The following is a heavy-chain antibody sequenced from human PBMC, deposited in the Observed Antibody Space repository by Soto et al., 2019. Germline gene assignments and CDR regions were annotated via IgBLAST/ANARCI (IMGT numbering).Heavy chain of an antibody. CDR3: ARDIGGSSGWYVGH. V-gene: IGHV4-59*01. Sequence: XETLSLTCTVSGCSISTYYWNWIRQPPGKGLDWIGYIYYSGSTKYNPSLKSRVTISLDTSKRRFSLKLSSVTAADTAMYYCARDIGGSSGWYVGHWGQGNLVTVSS. CDR1: GCSISTYY. D-gene: IGHD6-19*01. CDR2: IYYSGST. J-gene: IGHJ4*02.